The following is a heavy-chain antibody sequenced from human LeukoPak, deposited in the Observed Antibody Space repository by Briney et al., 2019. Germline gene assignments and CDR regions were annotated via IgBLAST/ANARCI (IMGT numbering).Heavy chain of an antibody. CDR1: GGSISSSRYY. V-gene: IGHV4-39*07. CDR3: ARPPRRYCSSTSCSFFDY. J-gene: IGHJ4*02. D-gene: IGHD2-2*01. CDR2: MYYSGST. Sequence: SETLSLTCTVSGGSISSSRYYWGWLRQPPGKGLEWIGSMYYSGSTYYNPSLKSRVTISVDTSKNQFSLKLSSVTAADTAVYYCARPPRRYCSSTSCSFFDYWGQGTPVTVSS.